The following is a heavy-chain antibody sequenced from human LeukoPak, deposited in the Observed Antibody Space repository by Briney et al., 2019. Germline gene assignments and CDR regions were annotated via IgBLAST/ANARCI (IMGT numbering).Heavy chain of an antibody. J-gene: IGHJ6*02. CDR3: ARTSGSGNYYYYYYGMDV. CDR2: ISASGSST. V-gene: IGHV3-23*01. CDR1: GFAFSTYA. Sequence: GGSLRLSCAGSGFAFSTYAVSWVRQAPGKGLEWVSAISASGSSTFYADSVKGRFTISRDNPKNTLYLQMNSLRAEDTAVYYCARTSGSGNYYYYYYGMDVWGQGTTVTVSS. D-gene: IGHD3-10*01.